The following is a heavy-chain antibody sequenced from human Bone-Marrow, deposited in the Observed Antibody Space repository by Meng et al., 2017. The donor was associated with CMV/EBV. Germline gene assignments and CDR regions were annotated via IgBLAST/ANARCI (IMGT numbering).Heavy chain of an antibody. CDR1: GFTFSSYA. V-gene: IGHV3-30-3*01. J-gene: IGHJ4*02. D-gene: IGHD3-10*01. CDR2: ISYDGSNK. CDR3: ARGRKDY. Sequence: GGSLRLSCAASGFTFSSYAMHWVRQAPGKGLEWVAVISYDGSNKYYADSVKGRFTISRDNSKNTLYLQMNSLRAEDTAVYYCARGRKDYWGQGTLATSSS.